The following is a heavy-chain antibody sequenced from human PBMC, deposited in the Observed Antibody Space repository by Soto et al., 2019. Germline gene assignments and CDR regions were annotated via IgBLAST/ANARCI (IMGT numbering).Heavy chain of an antibody. CDR2: IIPILDIA. CDR3: ARHVGLGPVTVSTHVDY. V-gene: IGHV1-69*02. CDR1: GGTFSNYT. Sequence: QVQLVQSGAEVKTPGSSVKVSCKASGGTFSNYTITWVRQAPGQGLEWMGRIIPILDIANYAKKFQGRVTITADKSTSTAYMELSSLRSEDTAVYYCARHVGLGPVTVSTHVDYWGQGTLVIVSS. D-gene: IGHD4-17*01. J-gene: IGHJ4*02.